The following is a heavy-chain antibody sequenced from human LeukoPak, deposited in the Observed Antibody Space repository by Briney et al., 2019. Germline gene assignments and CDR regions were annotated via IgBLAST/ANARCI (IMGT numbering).Heavy chain of an antibody. CDR1: GYTFTSYY. Sequence: GASVKVSCKASGYTFTSYYMHWVRQAPGQGLEWMGFINPSGGGTSYAQKFQGRVTITADKSTSTAYMELSSLRSEDTAVYYCASTPDGYNLIYFDYWGQGTLVTVSS. CDR2: INPSGGGT. D-gene: IGHD5-24*01. CDR3: ASTPDGYNLIYFDY. J-gene: IGHJ4*02. V-gene: IGHV1-46*01.